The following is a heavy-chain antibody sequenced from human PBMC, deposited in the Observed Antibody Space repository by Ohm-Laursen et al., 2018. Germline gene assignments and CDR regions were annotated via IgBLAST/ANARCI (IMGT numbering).Heavy chain of an antibody. Sequence: GSSVKVSCKASGYTFTIYYIHWVRQAPGQGLEWMGAINPSGGSTSPAQKFQDRVTMTKDTSTSTVYMELSSLTSEDTAVYYCARGFFSGSYYYYYGMDVWGQGTTVTVSS. D-gene: IGHD3-10*01. V-gene: IGHV1-46*01. J-gene: IGHJ6*02. CDR3: ARGFFSGSYYYYYGMDV. CDR1: GYTFTIYY. CDR2: INPSGGST.